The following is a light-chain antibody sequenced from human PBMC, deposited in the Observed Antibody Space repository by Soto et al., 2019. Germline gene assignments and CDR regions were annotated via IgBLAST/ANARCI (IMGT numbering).Light chain of an antibody. CDR2: GAS. CDR1: QSVSSN. V-gene: IGKV3-15*01. J-gene: IGKJ2*01. CDR3: QQYNNWPHT. Sequence: EIVMTQSPATLYVSPGEKATLSCRASQSVSSNLAWYQQKPAQAPRLLIYGASTRATGIPARFSGSGSGTEFTLTISSLQSEDFAVYYCQQYNNWPHTFGQGTKLEIK.